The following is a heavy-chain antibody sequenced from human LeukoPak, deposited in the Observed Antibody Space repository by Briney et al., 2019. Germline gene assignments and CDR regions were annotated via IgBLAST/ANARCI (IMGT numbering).Heavy chain of an antibody. V-gene: IGHV1-69*05. CDR3: ARDYGDPDDY. D-gene: IGHD4-17*01. CDR2: IIPIFGTA. Sequence: GASVKVSCKASGYTFTDYYMHWVRQAPGQGLEWMGRIIPIFGTANYAQKFQGRVTITTDESTSTAYMELSSLRSEDTAVYYCARDYGDPDDYWGQGTLVTVSS. J-gene: IGHJ4*02. CDR1: GYTFTDYY.